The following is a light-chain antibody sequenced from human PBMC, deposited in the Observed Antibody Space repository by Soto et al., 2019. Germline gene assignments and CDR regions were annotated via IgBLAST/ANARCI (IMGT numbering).Light chain of an antibody. V-gene: IGKV3D-15*01. Sequence: EIVMTQSPATLSVSPGERVTLSCRATENIGSNLAWYQHKPGQAPRLLIFGAYTRATGIPARFSGNGSGTDFTLTISSLQSEDIAVYYCQQYNIWPPLTFGGGTKVEIK. CDR3: QQYNIWPPLT. CDR1: ENIGSN. J-gene: IGKJ4*01. CDR2: GAY.